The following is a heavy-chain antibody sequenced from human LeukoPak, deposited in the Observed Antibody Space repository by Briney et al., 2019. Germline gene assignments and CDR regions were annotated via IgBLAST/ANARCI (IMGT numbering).Heavy chain of an antibody. Sequence: GGSLRLSCAASGFTFSSYAMSWVRQAPGKGLEWVSAISGSGGSTYYADSVKGRFTISRDNSKNTLYLQMNSLRAEDTAVYYCAKDIGRGYSYGRGDAFDIWGQGTMVTVSS. V-gene: IGHV3-23*01. J-gene: IGHJ3*02. D-gene: IGHD5-18*01. CDR1: GFTFSSYA. CDR3: AKDIGRGYSYGRGDAFDI. CDR2: ISGSGGST.